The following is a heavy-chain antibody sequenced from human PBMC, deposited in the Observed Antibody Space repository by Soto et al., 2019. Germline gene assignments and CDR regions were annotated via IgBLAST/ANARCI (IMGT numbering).Heavy chain of an antibody. CDR3: ARVSSYYYDSSGYSY. Sequence: QLQLQESGSGLVKPSQTLSLTCAVSGGSISSVGYSWSWIRQPPGKGLEWIGYIYHSWSTYYNTSLKRRGTLSVDRSKNQFYLKLSSVTSADTAVYYFARVSSYYYDSSGYSYWGEGTRVTVSA. D-gene: IGHD3-22*01. CDR1: GGSISSVGYS. V-gene: IGHV4-30-2*01. CDR2: IYHSWST. J-gene: IGHJ4*02.